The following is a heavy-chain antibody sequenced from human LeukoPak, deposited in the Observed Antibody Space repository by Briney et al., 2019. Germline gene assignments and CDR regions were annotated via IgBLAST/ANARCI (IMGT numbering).Heavy chain of an antibody. CDR1: GFTFSSYW. CDR2: IKQDGSEK. D-gene: IGHD3-22*01. J-gene: IGHJ4*02. V-gene: IGHV3-7*01. CDR3: ARDYYDSSGYTLRAN. Sequence: GGSLRLSCAASGFTFSSYWMSWVRQAPGKGLEWVANIKQDGSEKYYVDSVKGRFTISRDNAKNSLYLQMNSLRAEDTAVYYCARDYYDSSGYTLRANWGQGTLVTVSS.